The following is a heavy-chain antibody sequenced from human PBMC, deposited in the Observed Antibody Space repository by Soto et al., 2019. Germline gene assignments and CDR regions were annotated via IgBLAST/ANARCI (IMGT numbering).Heavy chain of an antibody. D-gene: IGHD2-2*01. CDR1: GYTFTSYG. Sequence: ASVKVSCKASGYTFTSYGISWVRQAPGQRLEWMGWISAYNGNTNYAQKLQGRVTMTTDTSTSTAYMELRSLRSDDTAVYYCAVVVPAAMVDYWGQGTLVTVSS. CDR3: AVVVPAAMVDY. J-gene: IGHJ4*02. CDR2: ISAYNGNT. V-gene: IGHV1-18*01.